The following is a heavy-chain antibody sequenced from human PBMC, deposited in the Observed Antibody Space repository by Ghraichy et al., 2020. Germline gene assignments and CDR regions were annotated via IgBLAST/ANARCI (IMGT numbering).Heavy chain of an antibody. CDR2: IYYSGST. J-gene: IGHJ3*02. CDR1: GGSISSYY. D-gene: IGHD4-17*01. Sequence: SETLSLTCTVSGGSISSYYWSWIRQPPGKGLEWIGYIYYSGSTNYNPSLKSRVTISVDTSKNQFSLKLSSVTAADTAVYYCATRVAYGDYGGWTNYGDDAFDIWGQGTMVTVSS. CDR3: ATRVAYGDYGGWTNYGDDAFDI. V-gene: IGHV4-59*01.